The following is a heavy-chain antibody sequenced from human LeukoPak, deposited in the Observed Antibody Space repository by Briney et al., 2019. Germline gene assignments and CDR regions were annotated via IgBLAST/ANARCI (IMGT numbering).Heavy chain of an antibody. CDR2: ISGSGGST. D-gene: IGHD3-16*01. V-gene: IGHV3-23*01. J-gene: IGHJ6*03. CDR1: GFTFSSYA. Sequence: GGSLRLSCAASGFTFSSYAMSWVRQAPGKGLEWVSAISGSGGSTYYADSVKGRFTISRDNSKNTLYLQMNSLRAEDTAVYYCARHWGPYYYMDVWGKGTTVTISS. CDR3: ARHWGPYYYMDV.